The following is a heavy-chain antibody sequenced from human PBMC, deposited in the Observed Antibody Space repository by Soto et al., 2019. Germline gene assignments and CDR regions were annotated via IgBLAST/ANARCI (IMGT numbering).Heavy chain of an antibody. CDR2: ISGSGCST. CDR1: GFTFNSYA. Sequence: PGGSLRLSCAASGFTFNSYAMSWVRQAPGKGLEWVSAISGSGCSTYYADSVKGRFTISRDNSKNTLYLQMNSLRAEDTAVYYCASVEWLPLTYYYYGMDVWGQGTTVTVSS. D-gene: IGHD3-3*01. CDR3: ASVEWLPLTYYYYGMDV. V-gene: IGHV3-23*01. J-gene: IGHJ6*02.